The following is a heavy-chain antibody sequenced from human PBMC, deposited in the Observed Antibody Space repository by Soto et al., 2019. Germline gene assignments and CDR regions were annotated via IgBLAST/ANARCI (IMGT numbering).Heavy chain of an antibody. J-gene: IGHJ5*02. V-gene: IGHV4-30-4*01. CDR1: GGSINSGDYY. Sequence: SETLSLTXTVSGGSINSGDYYWSWIRQPPGKGLEWIGYIYYSGNTYYNPSLKSRVIISIDTSKNQFSLKLSSVTAADTAVYYCARAMTTVTTDWFDPWGQGTLVTVSS. D-gene: IGHD4-17*01. CDR3: ARAMTTVTTDWFDP. CDR2: IYYSGNT.